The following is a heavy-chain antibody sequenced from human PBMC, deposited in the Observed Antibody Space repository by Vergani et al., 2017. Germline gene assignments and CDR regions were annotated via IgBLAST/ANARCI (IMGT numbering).Heavy chain of an antibody. J-gene: IGHJ4*02. V-gene: IGHV1-18*01. CDR3: VGPRSRSERYGFDY. CDR2: ISAYNGNT. Sequence: QVQLVQSGAEVKKPGASVKVSCKASGYTFTSYGISWVRQAPGQGLEWVGWISAYNGNTNYAQKLQGRVTMTTDTSTSTPYMELRSLRADDTAVYYCVGPRSRSERYGFDYWGQGTLVTVSS. D-gene: IGHD4-17*01. CDR1: GYTFTSYG.